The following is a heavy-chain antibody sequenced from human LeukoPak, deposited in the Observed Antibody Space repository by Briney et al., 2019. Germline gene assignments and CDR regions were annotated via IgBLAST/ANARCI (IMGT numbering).Heavy chain of an antibody. J-gene: IGHJ4*02. Sequence: PGGSLRLSCAASGFSLGDYWMNWVRQAPGKGLEWLATIKQDGSETHYLDSVKGRLSISRDNAKNSLYLQINSLRAEDTAVYYCVRRGGIAVAGMVTDGKLDHWGQGTLVTVSS. D-gene: IGHD6-19*01. CDR3: VRRGGIAVAGMVTDGKLDH. CDR2: IKQDGSET. CDR1: GFSLGDYW. V-gene: IGHV3-7*01.